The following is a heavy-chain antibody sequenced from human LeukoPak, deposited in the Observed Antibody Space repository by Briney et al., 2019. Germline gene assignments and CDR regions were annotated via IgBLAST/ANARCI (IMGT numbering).Heavy chain of an antibody. CDR1: GFTFDDYG. CDR3: GYSYGPWDAFDI. V-gene: IGHV3-11*01. Sequence: PGGSLRLSCAASGFTFDDYGMSWVRQAPGKGLEWVSYISSSSSTIYYADSVKGRFTISRDNAKNSLYLQMNSLRVEDTAVYYCGYSYGPWDAFDIWGPGTMVTVSS. D-gene: IGHD5-18*01. J-gene: IGHJ3*02. CDR2: ISSSSSTI.